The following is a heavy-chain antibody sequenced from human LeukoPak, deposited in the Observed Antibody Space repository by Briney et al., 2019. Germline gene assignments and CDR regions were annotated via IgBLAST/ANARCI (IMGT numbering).Heavy chain of an antibody. V-gene: IGHV4-39*01. CDR3: ARRTLALAGNFDY. CDR1: GGSISSSTHY. CDR2: IYYTGTT. Sequence: SQTLSLTCTVSGGSISSSTHYWGWIRQPQGKGLEWIGSIYYTGTTYYNPSLKSRATISIDTSNYQFSLKLTSVTAADTAVYFCARRTLALAGNFDYWGQGALVTVSS. D-gene: IGHD6-19*01. J-gene: IGHJ4*02.